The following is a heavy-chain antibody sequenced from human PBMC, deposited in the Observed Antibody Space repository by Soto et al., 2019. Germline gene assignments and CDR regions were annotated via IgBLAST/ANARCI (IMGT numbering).Heavy chain of an antibody. CDR3: ARTSGSQDYYYYGMGV. CDR2: ISSSSSTI. CDR1: GFTFSSYS. J-gene: IGHJ6*02. V-gene: IGHV3-48*02. D-gene: IGHD6-19*01. Sequence: EVQLVESGGGLVQPGGSLRLSCAASGFTFSSYSMNWVRQAPGKGLEWVSYISSSSSTIYYADSVKGRFTISRDNAKNSRYLQMNSLRDEDTAVYYCARTSGSQDYYYYGMGVWGQGTTVTVSS.